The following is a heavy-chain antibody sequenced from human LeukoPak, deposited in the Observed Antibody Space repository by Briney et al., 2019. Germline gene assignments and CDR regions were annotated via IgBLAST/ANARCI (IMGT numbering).Heavy chain of an antibody. V-gene: IGHV3-9*01. CDR3: VKVRIVGAPTDYFDY. J-gene: IGHJ4*02. D-gene: IGHD1-26*01. CDR1: GFSLDDYA. CDR2: ISWNSGTI. Sequence: GRSLRLSCAASGFSLDDYAMHWVRQAPGKGLEWVSGISWNSGTIVYAASVKGRFTISRDNAKNSLYLQMNSLRAEDTALYYCVKVRIVGAPTDYFDYWGQGTLVTVSS.